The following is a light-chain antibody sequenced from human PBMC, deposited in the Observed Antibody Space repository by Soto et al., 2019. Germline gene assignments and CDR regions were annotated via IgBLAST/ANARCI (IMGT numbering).Light chain of an antibody. Sequence: QSVLTQPASVSGSPGQSITISCTGTSSDVGDYNYVSWYQQHPGKAPKLMIYEVTNRPSGVSNRFSGYKSGNTASLIISGLQAEDESDYYCSSYTSRSTPMVFGTGPKVTVL. CDR2: EVT. CDR1: SSDVGDYNY. CDR3: SSYTSRSTPMV. V-gene: IGLV2-14*01. J-gene: IGLJ1*01.